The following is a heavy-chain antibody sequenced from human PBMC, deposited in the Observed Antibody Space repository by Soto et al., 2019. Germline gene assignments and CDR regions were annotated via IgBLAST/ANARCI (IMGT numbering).Heavy chain of an antibody. CDR2: INTDEGNT. D-gene: IGHD1-1*01. Sequence: ASVKVSCKASGYIFTTYAMHWVRQAPGQGLEWMGWINTDEGNTKYSQKFQDRVTITRDTSASTAYMELSSLRSDDTAVYYCARPIPSYNWSYGVDVWGERTTFTVCS. CDR3: ARPIPSYNWSYGVDV. CDR1: GYIFTTYA. V-gene: IGHV1-3*04. J-gene: IGHJ6*04.